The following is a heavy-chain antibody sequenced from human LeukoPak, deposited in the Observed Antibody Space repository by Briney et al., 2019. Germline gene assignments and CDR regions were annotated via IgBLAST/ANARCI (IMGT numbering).Heavy chain of an antibody. D-gene: IGHD3-22*01. CDR2: MNPNSGNT. Sequence: ASVKVSCKASGYTFTSYDINWVRQATGQGLEWMGWMNPNSGNTGYAQKFQGRVTMTRNTSISTAYMELSSLRSEDTAVYYCARERPFDYYDSSGYYEVYYYYYYMDVWGKGTTVTVSS. V-gene: IGHV1-8*01. CDR3: ARERPFDYYDSSGYYEVYYYYYYMDV. J-gene: IGHJ6*03. CDR1: GYTFTSYD.